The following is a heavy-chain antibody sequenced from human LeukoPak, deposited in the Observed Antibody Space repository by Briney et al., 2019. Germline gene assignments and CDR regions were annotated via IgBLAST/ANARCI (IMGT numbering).Heavy chain of an antibody. V-gene: IGHV4-59*01. Sequence: PSETLSLTCTVSGGSISGYYWSWIRQSPGKGLEWIGYSDYSGGTNYNPSLKSRVTISIDTSKNQFSLKLSSVTAADTAVYYCAREEDQHYSMDVWGQGTTVTVSS. CDR3: AREEDQHYSMDV. D-gene: IGHD2-2*01. J-gene: IGHJ6*02. CDR1: GGSISGYY. CDR2: SDYSGGT.